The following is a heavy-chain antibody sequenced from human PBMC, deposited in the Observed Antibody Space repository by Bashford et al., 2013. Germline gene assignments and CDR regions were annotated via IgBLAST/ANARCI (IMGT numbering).Heavy chain of an antibody. CDR1: GYTFTGYF. D-gene: IGHD2-15*01. Sequence: ASVKVSCKTSGYTFTGYFLHWVRQAPGQGLEYMGWMNPDNGGTNYAQNFQGRVIMTRDTSISTAYMDLRSLRSDDTAVYYCARQDSPPNAFDFWGQGTMVTVSS. J-gene: IGHJ3*01. CDR2: MNPDNGGT. CDR3: ARQDSPPNAFDF. V-gene: IGHV1-2*02.